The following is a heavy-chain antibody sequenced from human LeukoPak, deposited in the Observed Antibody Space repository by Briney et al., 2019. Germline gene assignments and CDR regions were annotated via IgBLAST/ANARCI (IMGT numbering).Heavy chain of an antibody. D-gene: IGHD6-13*01. J-gene: IGHJ3*02. CDR2: ISSSGSTI. CDR3: AGAAAGYDAFDI. CDR1: GFTFSDYY. V-gene: IGHV3-11*04. Sequence: PGGSLRLSCAVSGFTFSDYYMNWIRQAPGKGLEWVSYISSSGSTIYYADSVKGRFTISRDNAKNSLYLQMNSLRAEDTAVYYCAGAAAGYDAFDIWGQGTMVTVSS.